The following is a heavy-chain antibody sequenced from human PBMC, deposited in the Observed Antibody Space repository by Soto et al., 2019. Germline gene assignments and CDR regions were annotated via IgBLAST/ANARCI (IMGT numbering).Heavy chain of an antibody. D-gene: IGHD3-10*01. Sequence: SETLSLTCNVSGGSIINYYWSWVRQSPGKGLEWIAYISYTGSTNYNPSLKSRVTISVDTSKNQFSLNLSSVTAADSAVYYCARDGSSGGMDVWGQGTTVTVS. CDR1: GGSIINYY. CDR2: ISYTGST. J-gene: IGHJ6*02. V-gene: IGHV4-59*01. CDR3: ARDGSSGGMDV.